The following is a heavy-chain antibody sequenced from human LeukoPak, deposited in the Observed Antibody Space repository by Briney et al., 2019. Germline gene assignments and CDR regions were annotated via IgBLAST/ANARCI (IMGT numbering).Heavy chain of an antibody. D-gene: IGHD2-21*02. CDR1: GYTFSDFY. J-gene: IGHJ4*02. CDR3: ARAADPLCGRDCYFNYFDS. CDR2: FRTNNGGT. Sequence: ASVKVSCKASGYTFSDFYIHWVRQAPGQGLERLGWFRTNNGGTKSAQKFQDRVTMTRDTSISTAYVELKRLRSDDTALYYCARAADPLCGRDCYFNYFDSWGQGSLVTVSS. V-gene: IGHV1-2*02.